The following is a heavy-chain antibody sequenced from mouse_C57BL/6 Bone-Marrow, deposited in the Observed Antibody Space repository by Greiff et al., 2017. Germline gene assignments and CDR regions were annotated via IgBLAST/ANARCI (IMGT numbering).Heavy chain of an antibody. CDR1: GYTFTSYG. CDR3: AILYYGNDGGFAD. CDR2: IYPRSGNT. V-gene: IGHV1-81*01. D-gene: IGHD2-2*01. J-gene: IGHJ3*01. Sequence: VKLQESGAELARPGASVKLSCKASGYTFTSYGISWVKQRTGQGLEWIGEIYPRSGNTYYNEKFKGKATLTADKSSSTAYMELRSLTSEDSAVYFCAILYYGNDGGFADWGQGTLVTVSA.